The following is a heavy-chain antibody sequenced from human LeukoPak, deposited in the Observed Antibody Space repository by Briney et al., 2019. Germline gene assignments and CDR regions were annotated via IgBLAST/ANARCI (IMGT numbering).Heavy chain of an antibody. Sequence: PGGSLRLSCAASGFTFSSYAMSWVRQAPGKGLEWVSAISGSGGSTYYADSVKGRFTISRDNSKNTLYLQMNSLRAEDTAVYYCARIYMVREFFDRRPSDYWGQGTLVTVSS. CDR1: GFTFSSYA. CDR2: ISGSGGST. V-gene: IGHV3-23*01. D-gene: IGHD3-10*01. CDR3: ARIYMVREFFDRRPSDY. J-gene: IGHJ4*02.